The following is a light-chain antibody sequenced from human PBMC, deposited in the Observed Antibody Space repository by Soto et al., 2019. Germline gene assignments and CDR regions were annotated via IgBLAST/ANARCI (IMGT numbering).Light chain of an antibody. J-gene: IGKJ4*01. CDR1: QDISTY. CDR2: GAS. V-gene: IGKV1-27*01. Sequence: DIQMTQSPSSLSASVGDRVTITCRASQDISTYLAWYQQKPGKLPNLLIYGASTLQSGVPSRFSGSGSGTDFTLTITSLQLEDVASYYCQKYDSAPLTFGGGTKVEIK. CDR3: QKYDSAPLT.